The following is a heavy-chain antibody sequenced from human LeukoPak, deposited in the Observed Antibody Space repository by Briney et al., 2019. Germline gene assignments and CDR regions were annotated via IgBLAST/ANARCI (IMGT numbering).Heavy chain of an antibody. D-gene: IGHD2-2*01. J-gene: IGHJ6*04. CDR1: GFTVSSNY. CDR3: ARGADIVVVPAAMSRPLDV. CDR2: IYSGGST. V-gene: IGHV3-53*01. Sequence: PGGSLRLSCAASGFTVSSNYMSWVRQAPGKGLEWVSVIYSGGSTYYADSVKGRFTISRDNSKNTLYLQMNSLRAEDTAVYYCARGADIVVVPAAMSRPLDVWGKGTTVTVSS.